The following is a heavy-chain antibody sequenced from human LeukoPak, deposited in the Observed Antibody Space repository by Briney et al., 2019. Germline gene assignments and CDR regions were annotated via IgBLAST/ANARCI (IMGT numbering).Heavy chain of an antibody. CDR1: GGSISTYY. Sequence: SETLSLACTVSGGSISTYYWSWIRQPPGKGLEWIGYIYPGGSANYNPSLEGRVSISVDTPKNQFSLKVFSVTAADAAVYYCARYNGPNYYSYYMDVWGKGTTVTVSS. V-gene: IGHV4-4*09. CDR3: ARYNGPNYYSYYMDV. D-gene: IGHD2-8*01. J-gene: IGHJ6*03. CDR2: IYPGGSA.